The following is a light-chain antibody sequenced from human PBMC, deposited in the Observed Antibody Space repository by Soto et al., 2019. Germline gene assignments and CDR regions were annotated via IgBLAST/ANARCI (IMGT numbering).Light chain of an antibody. CDR2: KAS. V-gene: IGKV1-5*03. CDR3: QKYNSAPWT. Sequence: DIQMTQSPSTLSASLGDRVTITCRASQSIGDSLAWYQQRPGKAPNLLIYKASTLEGGVPSRFSGSGSGTQFTLTITSLQPDDFATYYCQKYNSAPWTFGQGTKVEIK. J-gene: IGKJ1*01. CDR1: QSIGDS.